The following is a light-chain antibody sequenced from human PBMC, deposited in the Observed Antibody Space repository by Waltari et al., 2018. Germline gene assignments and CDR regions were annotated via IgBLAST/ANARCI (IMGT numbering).Light chain of an antibody. CDR1: SSDVGAYDF. V-gene: IGLV2-8*01. J-gene: IGLJ2*01. Sequence: QSALTQPPSTSGSPGQSVTISCTGTSSDVGAYDFVSWYQQHPGKAPKLMIYDVSKWPSGVPNRFSGSKSGNTASLTVSGLQADDEAVYYCASYADINPMVLGAGTKLTVL. CDR3: ASYADINPMV. CDR2: DVS.